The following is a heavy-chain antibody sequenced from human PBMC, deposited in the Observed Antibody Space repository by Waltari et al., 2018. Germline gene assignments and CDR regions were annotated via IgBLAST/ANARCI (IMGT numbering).Heavy chain of an antibody. Sequence: QVQLVQSGAEVKKPGASVKVSCKASGYTFTSYDINWVRQATGQGLEWMGWMNPNSGNTGYAQKFQGRVTMTRNTSISTAYMELSSLRSEDTAVYYCARGARRGYSSWYRYNWFDPWGQGTLVTVSS. J-gene: IGHJ5*02. V-gene: IGHV1-8*01. CDR3: ARGARRGYSSWYRYNWFDP. CDR1: GYTFTSYD. D-gene: IGHD6-13*01. CDR2: MNPNSGNT.